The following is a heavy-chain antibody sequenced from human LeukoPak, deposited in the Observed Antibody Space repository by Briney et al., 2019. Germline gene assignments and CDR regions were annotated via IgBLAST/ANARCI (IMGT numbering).Heavy chain of an antibody. Sequence: SVKVSCKASGGTFSSYAISWVRQAPGQGLEWMGRIIPILGIANYAQKFQGRVTITADKSTSTAYMELSSLKASDTAMYYCARPRNWNQGPDYWGQGTLITVSS. CDR3: ARPRNWNQGPDY. D-gene: IGHD1-20*01. J-gene: IGHJ4*02. CDR1: GGTFSSYA. CDR2: IIPILGIA. V-gene: IGHV1-69*04.